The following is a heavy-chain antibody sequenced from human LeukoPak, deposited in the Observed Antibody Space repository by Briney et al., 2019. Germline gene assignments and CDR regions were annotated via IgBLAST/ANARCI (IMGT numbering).Heavy chain of an antibody. CDR1: GYSFTSYW. CDR3: ARLPDSSGYYYYYGMDV. Sequence: GESLKISCKGSGYSFTSYWIGWVRPMPGKGLEWMGIIYPGDSDTRYSPSFQGQVTISADKSISTAYLQWSSLKASDTAMYYCARLPDSSGYYYYYGMDVWGQGTTVTVSS. D-gene: IGHD3-22*01. J-gene: IGHJ6*02. V-gene: IGHV5-51*01. CDR2: IYPGDSDT.